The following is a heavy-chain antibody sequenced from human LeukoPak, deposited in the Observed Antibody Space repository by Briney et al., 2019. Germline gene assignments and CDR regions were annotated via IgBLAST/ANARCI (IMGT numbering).Heavy chain of an antibody. D-gene: IGHD3-22*01. CDR2: INPNSGGT. CDR1: GYTFTGYY. J-gene: IGHJ4*02. CDR3: ARARQYYYDSSGYSPYYFDY. Sequence: ASVTVSCKASGYTFTGYYMHWVRQAPGQGLEWMGWINPNSGGTNYAQKFQGRVTMTRDTSISTAYMELSRLRSDDTAVYYCARARQYYYDSSGYSPYYFDYWGQGTLVTVSS. V-gene: IGHV1-2*02.